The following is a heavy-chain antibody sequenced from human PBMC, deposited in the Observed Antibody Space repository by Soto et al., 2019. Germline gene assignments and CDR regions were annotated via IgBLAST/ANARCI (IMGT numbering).Heavy chain of an antibody. CDR1: GYSFTSYW. V-gene: IGHV5-51*01. D-gene: IGHD3-16*01. CDR2: IYPGDSEI. Sequence: GESLKISCKGSGYSFTSYWIGWVRQMPGKGLEWMGIIYPGDSEIRYSPSFQGQVTISADMFITTAYLQWSSLKASDTAMYYCARAPRGEPSGWFDPWGQGTLVTVSS. CDR3: ARAPRGEPSGWFDP. J-gene: IGHJ5*02.